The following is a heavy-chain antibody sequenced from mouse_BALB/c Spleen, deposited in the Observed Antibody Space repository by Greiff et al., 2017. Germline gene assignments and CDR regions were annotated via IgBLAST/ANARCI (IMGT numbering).Heavy chain of an antibody. Sequence: VQLQQSGPELVRPGASVKLSCKASGYNITDYYMHWVKQMPGQGLEWIGWIDPENGNTIYDPKFQGKASITADTSSNTAYLQLSSLTSEDTAVCNYAVSSSYVMYYWGQGRTLTVSS. CDR2: IDPENGNT. CDR1: GYNITDYY. CDR3: AVSSSYVMYY. J-gene: IGHJ2*01. V-gene: IGHV14-1*02. D-gene: IGHD1-1*01.